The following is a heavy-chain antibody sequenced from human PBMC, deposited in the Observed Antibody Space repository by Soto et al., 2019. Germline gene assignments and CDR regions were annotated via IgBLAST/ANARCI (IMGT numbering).Heavy chain of an antibody. V-gene: IGHV3-33*01. Sequence: QVQLVESGGGVVQPGRSLRLSCAASGFTFSSYGMHWVRQAPGKGLEWVAVIWYDGSNKYYADSVKGRFTISRDNSKNTLYLQMNSLRAEDTAVYYCARDYYDYVWGSYRYTMPTTGYWGQGTLVTVSS. D-gene: IGHD3-16*02. CDR3: ARDYYDYVWGSYRYTMPTTGY. CDR1: GFTFSSYG. J-gene: IGHJ4*02. CDR2: IWYDGSNK.